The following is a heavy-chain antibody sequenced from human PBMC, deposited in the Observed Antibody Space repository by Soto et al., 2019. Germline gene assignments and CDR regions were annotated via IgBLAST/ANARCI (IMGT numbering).Heavy chain of an antibody. CDR1: GFTFTRYS. V-gene: IGHV3-21*06. D-gene: IGHD1-26*01. CDR2: ISSTTNYI. CDR3: ARGSGSQHTIFDW. J-gene: IGHJ4*02. Sequence: GGSLRLSCAASGFTFTRYSMNWVRQAPGKGLEWVSSISSTTNYIYYGDSMKGRFTVSRDNSKNLLFLQMVSLRAEDTAVYFCARGSGSQHTIFDWWGQGSQVTVSS.